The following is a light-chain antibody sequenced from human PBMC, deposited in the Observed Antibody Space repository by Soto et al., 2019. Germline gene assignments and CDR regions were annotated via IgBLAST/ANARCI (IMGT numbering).Light chain of an antibody. CDR2: DAS. V-gene: IGKV3-20*01. Sequence: EIVLTQSPGTLSLSPGERATLSCRASQSVTNTYLAWYQQKPGQAPRLLIYDASSRATGIPDRFSGSGSGTDFTLTISRLEPEDFAVYSCQQYGRSPGLFTFGPGPKVDIK. J-gene: IGKJ3*01. CDR1: QSVTNTY. CDR3: QQYGRSPGLFT.